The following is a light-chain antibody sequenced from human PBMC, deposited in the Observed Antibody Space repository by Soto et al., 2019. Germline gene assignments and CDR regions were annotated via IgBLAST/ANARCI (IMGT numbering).Light chain of an antibody. J-gene: IGKJ4*01. CDR2: AAS. V-gene: IGKV1-9*01. CDR1: QGISSY. CDR3: QQLNSYSVT. Sequence: IQLTQSPSSLSASVGDRVTITCRASQGISSYLAWYQQKPGKAPKLLIYAASTLQSGVPSRFSGSGSGTDFTPTISSLQPEDFATDYCQQLNSYSVTFGRATKV.